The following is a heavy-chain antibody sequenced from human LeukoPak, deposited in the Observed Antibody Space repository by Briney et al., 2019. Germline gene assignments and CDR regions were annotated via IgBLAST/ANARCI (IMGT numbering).Heavy chain of an antibody. V-gene: IGHV7-4-1*02. CDR3: ARDGRWLQLD. Sequence: ASVKVSCKASGYTFTGYYMHWVRQAPGQGLEWMGWINTNTGNPTYAQGFTGRFVFSLDTSVSTAYLQISSLKAEDTAVYYCARDGRWLQLDWGQGTLVTVSS. CDR2: INTNTGNP. D-gene: IGHD5-24*01. CDR1: GYTFTGYY. J-gene: IGHJ4*02.